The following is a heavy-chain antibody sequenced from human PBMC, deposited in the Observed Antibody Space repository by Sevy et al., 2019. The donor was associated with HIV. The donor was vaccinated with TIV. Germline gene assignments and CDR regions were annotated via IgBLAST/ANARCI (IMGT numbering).Heavy chain of an antibody. CDR3: ARTVRSCSGTTCPIDY. CDR2: ISDTGIGT. J-gene: IGHJ4*02. V-gene: IGHV3-23*01. D-gene: IGHD2-15*01. Sequence: GGSLRLSCAASGFTFSSYAMFWVRQAPGKGLEWVSSISDTGIGTYYADSVKGRFTNSRDNSKNTLYLQMSNLRAEDKAVYYCARTVRSCSGTTCPIDYWGQGALVTVSS. CDR1: GFTFSSYA.